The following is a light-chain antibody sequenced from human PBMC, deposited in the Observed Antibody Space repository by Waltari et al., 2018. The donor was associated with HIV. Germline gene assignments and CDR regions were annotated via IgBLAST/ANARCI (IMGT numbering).Light chain of an antibody. J-gene: IGKJ4*01. V-gene: IGKV4-1*01. Sequence: DIVMTQSPDSLAVSLGERATINCKSSQSVLYSSNNKNYLAWYQQKPGQPPTLLIYWASSRESRVPDRFSGGGSGTDFTLTISSLQAEDVAVYYCQQYYSAPPTFGGGTKVEI. CDR1: QSVLYSSNNKNY. CDR2: WAS. CDR3: QQYYSAPPT.